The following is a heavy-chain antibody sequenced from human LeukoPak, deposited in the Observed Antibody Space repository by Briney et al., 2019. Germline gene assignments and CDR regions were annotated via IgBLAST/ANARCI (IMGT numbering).Heavy chain of an antibody. CDR2: ISYDGSNK. CDR3: ARQGSGSYLEYFQH. V-gene: IGHV3-30*04. J-gene: IGHJ1*01. CDR1: AFTFSSYA. D-gene: IGHD3-10*01. Sequence: GRSLRLSCAASAFTFSSYAMHWVRQAPGKGLEWAAVISYDGSNKYYADSVKGRFTISRDNSKNTLYLQMNSLRAEDTAVYYCARQGSGSYLEYFQHWGQGTLVTVSS.